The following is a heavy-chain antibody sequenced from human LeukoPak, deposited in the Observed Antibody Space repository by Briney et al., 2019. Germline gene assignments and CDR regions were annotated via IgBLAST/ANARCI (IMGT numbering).Heavy chain of an antibody. V-gene: IGHV4-39*01. Sequence: PSETLSLTCTVSGGSISSSSYYWGWIRQPPGKGLEWIGSIYYSGSTYYNPSLKSRVTISVDTSKSQFSLKLSSVTAADTAVYYCASMCSGSYWCRYDGYWGQGTLVTVSS. CDR2: IYYSGST. CDR1: GGSISSSSYY. D-gene: IGHD3-10*02. CDR3: ASMCSGSYWCRYDGY. J-gene: IGHJ4*02.